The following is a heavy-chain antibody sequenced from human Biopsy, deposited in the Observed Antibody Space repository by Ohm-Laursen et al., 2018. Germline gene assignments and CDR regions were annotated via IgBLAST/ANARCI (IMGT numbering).Heavy chain of an antibody. Sequence: SVKVSCKASGYTFPSYGISWVRQAPGQGLEWMGWISAYNGNRNYAQRFQGRVTMTTDTSTSTAYMELRSLRSDDTAVYFCAREEDNSGYDYYGMDVWGQGTTVTVSS. CDR2: ISAYNGNR. D-gene: IGHD3-22*01. J-gene: IGHJ6*02. CDR1: GYTFPSYG. CDR3: AREEDNSGYDYYGMDV. V-gene: IGHV1-18*01.